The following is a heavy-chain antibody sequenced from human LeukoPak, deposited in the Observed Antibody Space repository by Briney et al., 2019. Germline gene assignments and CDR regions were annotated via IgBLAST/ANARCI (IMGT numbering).Heavy chain of an antibody. D-gene: IGHD3-10*01. CDR2: IYYSGST. Sequence: SQTLSLTCTVSGGSISSGSYYWSWIRQHPGKGLEWIGYIYYSGSTYYHPSLKSRVTISVDTSKNQFSLKLSSVTAADTAVYYCARVGSIHVGAHNWFDPWGQGTLVTVSS. J-gene: IGHJ5*02. CDR3: ARVGSIHVGAHNWFDP. CDR1: GGSISSGSYY. V-gene: IGHV4-31*03.